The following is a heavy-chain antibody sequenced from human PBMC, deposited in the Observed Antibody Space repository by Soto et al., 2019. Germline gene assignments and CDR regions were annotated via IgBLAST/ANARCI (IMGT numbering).Heavy chain of an antibody. D-gene: IGHD3-3*01. CDR1: GGSISSGGYY. Sequence: PSETLSLTCTVSGGSISSGGYYWSWIRQHPGKGLEWIGYIYYSGSTYYNPSLKSRVTISVDTSKNQFSLKLSSVTAADTAVYYCASATYYDFCSGYYKSHYYGMDVWGQGTTVTVSS. CDR3: ASATYYDFCSGYYKSHYYGMDV. CDR2: IYYSGST. J-gene: IGHJ6*02. V-gene: IGHV4-31*03.